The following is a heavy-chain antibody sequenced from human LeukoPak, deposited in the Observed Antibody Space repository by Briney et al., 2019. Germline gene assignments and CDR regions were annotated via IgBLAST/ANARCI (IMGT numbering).Heavy chain of an antibody. CDR3: ARGDSSASNCFDP. V-gene: IGHV4-38-2*02. Sequence: SETLSLTCTVSGYSISSGYYWGWIRQPPGKGLEWIGSIYHSGSTYYNPSLMSRVTISLDTSKNHFSLKVSSVTAADTAVYYCARGDSSASNCFDPWGQGTLVTVSS. CDR2: IYHSGST. CDR1: GYSISSGYY. D-gene: IGHD6-19*01. J-gene: IGHJ5*02.